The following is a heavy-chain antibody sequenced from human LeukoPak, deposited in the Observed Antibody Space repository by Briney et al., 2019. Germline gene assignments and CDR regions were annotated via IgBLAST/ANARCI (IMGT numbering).Heavy chain of an antibody. J-gene: IGHJ6*03. CDR2: ISGSGGST. Sequence: GGSLRLSCAASGFTFSSYAMSWLRQAPGKGLEWVSAISGSGGSTYYADSVKGRFTISRDNSKNTLYMQMNSLRAEDTDVYYCAKAGSSSRNYYYYYYMDVWGKGTTVTVSS. CDR1: GFTFSSYA. V-gene: IGHV3-23*01. CDR3: AKAGSSSRNYYYYYYMDV. D-gene: IGHD6-13*01.